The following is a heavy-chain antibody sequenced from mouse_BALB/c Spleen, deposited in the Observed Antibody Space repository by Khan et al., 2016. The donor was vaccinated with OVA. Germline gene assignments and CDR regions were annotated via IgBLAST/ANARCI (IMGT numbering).Heavy chain of an antibody. CDR3: AIENYYGSSHYAMDY. D-gene: IGHD1-1*01. J-gene: IGHJ4*01. Sequence: DLVKPGASVKLSCKASGYTFTSYWINWIKQRPGQGLEWIGRISPGSGTPYYNEMFKGKETLTVDTSSSTAYIQLSSLSSEDSAVYFCAIENYYGSSHYAMDYWGQGTSVTASS. V-gene: IGHV1S41*01. CDR2: ISPGSGTP. CDR1: GYTFTSYW.